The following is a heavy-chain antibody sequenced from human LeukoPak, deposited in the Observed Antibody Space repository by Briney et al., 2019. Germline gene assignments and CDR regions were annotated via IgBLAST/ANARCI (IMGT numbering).Heavy chain of an antibody. Sequence: SETLSLTCAVYGGSFSGYYWSWIRQPPGKRLEWIGEINHSGSTNYNPSLKSRVTISVDTSKNQFSLKLSSVTAADTAVYYCARQRGYCSGGSCYFFGMDVWGQGTTVTVSS. CDR3: ARQRGYCSGGSCYFFGMDV. V-gene: IGHV4-34*01. CDR2: INHSGST. D-gene: IGHD2-15*01. J-gene: IGHJ6*02. CDR1: GGSFSGYY.